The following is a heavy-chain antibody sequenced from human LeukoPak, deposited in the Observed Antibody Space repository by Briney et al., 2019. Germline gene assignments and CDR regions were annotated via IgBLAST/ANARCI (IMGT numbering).Heavy chain of an antibody. Sequence: SETLSLTCTVSGGSISSYYWSWIRQPPGKGLEWIGYIYYSGSTNYNPSLKSRVTISVDTSKNQFSLKLSSVTAADTAVYYCARSPPRGWFDPWGQGTLVTVSS. V-gene: IGHV4-59*01. J-gene: IGHJ5*02. CDR1: GGSISSYY. D-gene: IGHD3-10*01. CDR2: IYYSGST. CDR3: ARSPPRGWFDP.